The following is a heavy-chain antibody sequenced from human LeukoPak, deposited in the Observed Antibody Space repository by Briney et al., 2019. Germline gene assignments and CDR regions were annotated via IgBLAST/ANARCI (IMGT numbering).Heavy chain of an antibody. D-gene: IGHD5-24*01. CDR1: GGSISSYY. V-gene: IGHV4-59*01. CDR2: IYYSGST. Sequence: SETLSLTCTVSGGSISSYYWSWIRQPPGKGLEWIGYIYYSGSTNYNPSLKSRVTISVDTSKNQFSLKLSSVTAADTAVYYCARGGYNYGLDPWGQGTLVTVSS. CDR3: ARGGYNYGLDP. J-gene: IGHJ5*02.